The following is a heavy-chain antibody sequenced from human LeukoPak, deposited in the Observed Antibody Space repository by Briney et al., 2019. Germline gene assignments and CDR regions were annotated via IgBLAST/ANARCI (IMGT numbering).Heavy chain of an antibody. Sequence: GGSLRLSCAASGFTVSNNYMSWVRQAPGKGLEWVSLIYSGGSTYYADSVKGRFTISRDNSKNTLYLQMNSLRAEDAAVYYCATYSSLDYWGQGTLVTVSS. D-gene: IGHD3-22*01. CDR2: IYSGGST. CDR1: GFTVSNNY. CDR3: ATYSSLDY. V-gene: IGHV3-53*01. J-gene: IGHJ4*02.